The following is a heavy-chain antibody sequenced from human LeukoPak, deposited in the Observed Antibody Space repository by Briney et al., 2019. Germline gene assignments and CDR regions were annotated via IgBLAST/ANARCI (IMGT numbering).Heavy chain of an antibody. CDR2: ISYDGSDK. D-gene: IGHD3-22*01. V-gene: IGHV3-30*03. Sequence: PGRSLRLSCAASGFTFSNDGMHWVRQAPGRGLEWVALISYDGSDKHYADSVKGRFTVSRDNSKNTLYQQMNSLSRDDTAVYYCVGVGGYDSSGFLDYWGQGTLVTVSS. J-gene: IGHJ4*02. CDR1: GFTFSNDG. CDR3: VGVGGYDSSGFLDY.